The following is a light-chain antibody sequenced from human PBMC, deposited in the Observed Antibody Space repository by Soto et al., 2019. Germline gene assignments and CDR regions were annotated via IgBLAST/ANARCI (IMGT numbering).Light chain of an antibody. J-gene: IGLJ2*01. V-gene: IGLV1-40*01. Sequence: QSVLTQPPSVSGAPGQRVTISCTGSSSNIGADYDVHWYQQLPGRVPTLLIKGNTRRASGVPARFSASRSGASASLAIAGLQTEDEADYYCQSYAVGSGSIFGGGTKVTVL. CDR3: QSYAVGSGSI. CDR1: SSNIGADYD. CDR2: GNT.